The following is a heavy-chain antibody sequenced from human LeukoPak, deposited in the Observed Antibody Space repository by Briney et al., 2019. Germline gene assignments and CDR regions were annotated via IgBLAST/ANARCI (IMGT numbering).Heavy chain of an antibody. CDR2: IYYSGST. D-gene: IGHD1-1*01. V-gene: IGHV4-59*01. CDR1: GDSISTYY. Sequence: SETLSLTCTVSGDSISTYYWNWMRQPPGKGLEWIGYIYYSGSTNYNPSLKSRVTISVDTSKNQFSLKLSSVTAADTAVYYCARGWTGWGQGTLVTVSS. CDR3: ARGWTG. J-gene: IGHJ4*02.